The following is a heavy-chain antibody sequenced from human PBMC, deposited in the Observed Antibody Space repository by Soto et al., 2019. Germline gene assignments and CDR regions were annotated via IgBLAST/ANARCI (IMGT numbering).Heavy chain of an antibody. CDR1: GGTFSSYA. Sequence: QVQLVQSGAEVKKPGSSVKVSCKASGGTFSSYAISWVRQAPGQGLEWMGGIIPIFGTANYAQKFQGRVTITADESTSTAYMELSSLRSEDTAVYYCARAPLPYYDILTGYYNAYGMDVWGQGTTVTVSS. CDR3: ARAPLPYYDILTGYYNAYGMDV. J-gene: IGHJ6*02. D-gene: IGHD3-9*01. V-gene: IGHV1-69*01. CDR2: IIPIFGTA.